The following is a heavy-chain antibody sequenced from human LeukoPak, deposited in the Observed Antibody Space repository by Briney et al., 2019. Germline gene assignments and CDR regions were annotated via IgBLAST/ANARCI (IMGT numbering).Heavy chain of an antibody. V-gene: IGHV3-11*04. J-gene: IGHJ4*02. Sequence: PGGSLRLSCAASGFTFSDYYMSWIRQAPGKGLEWVSYISSSGSTIYYADSVKGRFTISSDNAKNSLYLQMNSLRAEGTAVYYCARDIAAAGYFDYWGQGTLVTVSS. CDR1: GFTFSDYY. CDR2: ISSSGSTI. CDR3: ARDIAAAGYFDY. D-gene: IGHD6-13*01.